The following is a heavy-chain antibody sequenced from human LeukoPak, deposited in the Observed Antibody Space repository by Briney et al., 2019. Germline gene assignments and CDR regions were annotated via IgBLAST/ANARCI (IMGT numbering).Heavy chain of an antibody. CDR2: ISYDGSNK. Sequence: GGPLRLSCAASGFTFSSYAMHWVRQAPGKGLEWVAVISYDGSNKYYADSVKGRFTISRDNSKNTLYLQMNSLRAEDTAVYYCAREIEQWLPRGGLYYFDYWGQGTLVTVSS. V-gene: IGHV3-30*04. CDR1: GFTFSSYA. CDR3: AREIEQWLPRGGLYYFDY. D-gene: IGHD6-19*01. J-gene: IGHJ4*02.